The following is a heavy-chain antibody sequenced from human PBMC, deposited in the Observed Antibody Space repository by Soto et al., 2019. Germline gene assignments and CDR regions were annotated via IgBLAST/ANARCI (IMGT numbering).Heavy chain of an antibody. CDR1: GFTVSTKY. CDR3: AKDPWAADY. Sequence: GGSLRLSCAASGFTVSTKYMSWVRQAPGKGLEWVSVIYSGGSTFYADSVRGRFTISRDNSKNTVNLQMNSLRAEDTAVYYCAKDPWAADYWGQGTLVTVSS. CDR2: IYSGGST. J-gene: IGHJ4*02. D-gene: IGHD3-16*01. V-gene: IGHV3-66*01.